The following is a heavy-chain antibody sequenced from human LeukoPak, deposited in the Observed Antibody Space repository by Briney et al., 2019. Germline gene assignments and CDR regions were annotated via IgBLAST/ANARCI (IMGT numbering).Heavy chain of an antibody. J-gene: IGHJ3*02. Sequence: PSETLSLTCTVSGGSVTSSSYYWGWIRQPPGKGLEWIGSIYYSGSTYYNPSLKSRVTISVDTSQNQFSQKLSSVTAADTAIYYCAGAYCGGDCYAFDIWGQGTMVTVSS. CDR1: GGSVTSSSYY. D-gene: IGHD2-21*02. CDR3: AGAYCGGDCYAFDI. V-gene: IGHV4-39*01. CDR2: IYYSGST.